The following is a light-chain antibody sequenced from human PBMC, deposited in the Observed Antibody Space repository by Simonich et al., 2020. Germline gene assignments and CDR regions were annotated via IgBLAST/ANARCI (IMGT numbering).Light chain of an antibody. Sequence: QSALTQPASVSGSPGQSITISCTGTSSDVGVYNLVSWYQQHPGKAPKLMIYAGSKRPSGVSNRFSGSKSGNTASLTISGLQAEDEADYYCCSYAGSSTLVFGGGTKLTVL. CDR2: AGS. V-gene: IGLV2-23*01. J-gene: IGLJ3*02. CDR1: SSDVGVYNL. CDR3: CSYAGSSTLV.